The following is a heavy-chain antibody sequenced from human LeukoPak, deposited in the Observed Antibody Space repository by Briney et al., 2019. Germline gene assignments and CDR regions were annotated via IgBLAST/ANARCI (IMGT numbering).Heavy chain of an antibody. V-gene: IGHV4-59*01. J-gene: IGHJ4*02. D-gene: IGHD3-22*01. Sequence: PSETLSLTCTVSGGSISSYYWSWIRQPPGKGLEWIGYIYYSGSTNYNPSLKSRVTISVDTSKNQFSLKLSSVTAADTAVYNCARGRDYYDSTGYYYWGQGTLVTVSS. CDR3: ARGRDYYDSTGYYY. CDR2: IYYSGST. CDR1: GGSISSYY.